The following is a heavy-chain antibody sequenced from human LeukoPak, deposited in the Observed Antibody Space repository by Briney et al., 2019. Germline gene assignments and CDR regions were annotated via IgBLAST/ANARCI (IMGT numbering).Heavy chain of an antibody. V-gene: IGHV3-23*01. Sequence: GGSLRLSCAASGFTFSSYWMHWVRQAPGKGLEWVSAISGSGGSTYYADSVKGRFTISRDNSKNTLYLQMNSLRAEDTAVYYCAKDNIAVAGNFDYWGQGTLVTVSS. CDR2: ISGSGGST. CDR1: GFTFSSYW. J-gene: IGHJ4*02. CDR3: AKDNIAVAGNFDY. D-gene: IGHD6-19*01.